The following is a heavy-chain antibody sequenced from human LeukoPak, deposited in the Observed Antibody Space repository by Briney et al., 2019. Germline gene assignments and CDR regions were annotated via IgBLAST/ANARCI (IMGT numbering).Heavy chain of an antibody. Sequence: SETLSLTCAISGDSVSSKNGAWNWIRQSPSRGLEGLGRTYYRSKWYDEYADSVKGRVTISPDTSKNQFSLHAYSVTPEDTAVYYCARGLGTSGWYTFDFWGQGTLVTVSS. CDR3: ARGLGTSGWYTFDF. CDR1: GDSVSSKNGA. D-gene: IGHD6-19*01. J-gene: IGHJ4*02. CDR2: TYYRSKWYD. V-gene: IGHV6-1*01.